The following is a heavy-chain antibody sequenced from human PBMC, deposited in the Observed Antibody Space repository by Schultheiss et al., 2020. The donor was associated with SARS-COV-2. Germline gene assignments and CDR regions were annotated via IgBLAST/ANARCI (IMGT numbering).Heavy chain of an antibody. D-gene: IGHD4-17*01. V-gene: IGHV4-34*11. CDR3: ARDPNYGDYGPGAFDI. J-gene: IGHJ3*02. Sequence: SETLSLTCAVYGGSFSGYYWGWIRQPPGKGLEWIGYIYYSGSTNYNPSLKSRVTISVDTSKNQFSLKLSSVTAADTAVYYCARDPNYGDYGPGAFDIWGQGTMVTVSS. CDR1: GGSFSGYY. CDR2: IYYSGST.